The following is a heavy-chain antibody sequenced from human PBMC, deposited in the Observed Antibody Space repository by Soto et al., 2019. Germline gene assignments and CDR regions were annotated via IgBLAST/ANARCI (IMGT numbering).Heavy chain of an antibody. D-gene: IGHD3-22*01. CDR3: ARYYDSSGPDL. Sequence: GGSLRLSCAASGFTFSTYAMSWFRQAPGKGLEWVSTIDNSGGITYYADSVKGRFTISRDNSKNTLYLQMNSLRAEGTAVYYCARYYDSSGPDLWGRGTLVTVSS. CDR1: GFTFSTYA. V-gene: IGHV3-23*05. CDR2: IDNSGGIT. J-gene: IGHJ2*01.